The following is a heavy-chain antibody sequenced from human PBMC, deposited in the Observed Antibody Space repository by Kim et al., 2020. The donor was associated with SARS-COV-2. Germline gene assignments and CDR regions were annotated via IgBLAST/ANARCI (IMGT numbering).Heavy chain of an antibody. CDR2: SYNSGST. J-gene: IGHJ6*02. V-gene: IGHV4-59*13. CDR3: ARGTGSVYSSSWYVPNTYYYYGMDV. D-gene: IGHD6-13*01. Sequence: SETLSLTCTVSGGSISSCYCNWSRHRPGKGLEWIGYSYNSGSTNYNHSLTIRGTISVDTSKNQFSLKLSSVTDAGTAVYDCARGTGSVYSSSWYVPNTYYYYGMDVWGQGTPVTVSS. CDR1: GGSISSCY.